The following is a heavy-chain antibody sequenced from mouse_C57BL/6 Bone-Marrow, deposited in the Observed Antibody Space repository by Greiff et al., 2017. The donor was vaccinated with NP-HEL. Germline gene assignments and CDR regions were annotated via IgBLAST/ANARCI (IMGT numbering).Heavy chain of an antibody. D-gene: IGHD1-2*01. CDR3: TSGYGYYFDY. CDR1: GFTFSSYA. J-gene: IGHJ2*01. V-gene: IGHV5-9-1*02. CDR2: ISSGGDYI. Sequence: EVKLVESGEGLVKPGGSLKLSCAASGFTFSSYAMSWVRQTPEKRLEWVAYISSGGDYIYYADTVKGRFTISRDNARNPLYLQMSSLKSEDTAMYYCTSGYGYYFDYWGQGTTLTVSS.